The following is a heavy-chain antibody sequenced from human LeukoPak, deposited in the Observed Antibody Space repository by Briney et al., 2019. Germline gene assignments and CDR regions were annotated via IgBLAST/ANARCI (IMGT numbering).Heavy chain of an antibody. Sequence: GESLKISCKGSGYSFTSYWIGWVRQMPGKGLEWMGIIYPGDSDTRYSPSFQGQVTISADKSISTAYLQWSSLKASDTAMYYCARRAGATATGAGFDYWGQGTLVTVSS. CDR1: GYSFTSYW. CDR2: IYPGDSDT. CDR3: ARRAGATATGAGFDY. D-gene: IGHD1-14*01. V-gene: IGHV5-51*01. J-gene: IGHJ4*02.